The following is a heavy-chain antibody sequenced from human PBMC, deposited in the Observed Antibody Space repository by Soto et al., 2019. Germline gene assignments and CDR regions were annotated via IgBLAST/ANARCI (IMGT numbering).Heavy chain of an antibody. D-gene: IGHD2-15*01. CDR3: AKDHGARGLVVTLDY. CDR1: GLTFSDYA. J-gene: IGHJ4*02. CDR2: ITDSGGST. V-gene: IGHV3-23*01. Sequence: PGGSLRLSCAASGLTFSDYAMSWVRQAPGKGLEWVSSITDSGGSTDYADSVKGRFTISRDNSKNTLYLQMSSLRAEDTAVYYCAKDHGARGLVVTLDYWGQGTLVTVSS.